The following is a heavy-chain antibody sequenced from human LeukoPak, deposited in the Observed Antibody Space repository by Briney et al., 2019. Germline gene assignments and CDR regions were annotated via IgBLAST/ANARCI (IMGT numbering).Heavy chain of an antibody. CDR2: ISYDGSNK. J-gene: IGHJ3*02. V-gene: IGHV3-30*04. CDR3: ARDNFAAVAGTDAFDI. D-gene: IGHD6-19*01. Sequence: PGGSLRLSCAASGFTLSSYAMHWVRQAPGKGLEWVAVISYDGSNKYYADSVKGRFTISRDNSKNTLYLQMNSLRAEDTAVYYCARDNFAAVAGTDAFDIWGQGTMVTVSS. CDR1: GFTLSSYA.